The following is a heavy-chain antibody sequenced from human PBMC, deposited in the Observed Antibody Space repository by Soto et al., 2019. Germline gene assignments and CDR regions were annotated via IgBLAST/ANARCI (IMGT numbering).Heavy chain of an antibody. J-gene: IGHJ4*02. V-gene: IGHV4-59*05. Sequence: SETLSLTCTVSGGSISRYYWSWIRQPPGKGLEWIGSIYYSGSTYYNPSLKSRVTISVDTSKNQFSLKLSSVTAADTAVYYCARPYYYDSSGYYYWGQGTLVTVSS. CDR2: IYYSGST. CDR1: GGSISRYY. CDR3: ARPYYYDSSGYYY. D-gene: IGHD3-22*01.